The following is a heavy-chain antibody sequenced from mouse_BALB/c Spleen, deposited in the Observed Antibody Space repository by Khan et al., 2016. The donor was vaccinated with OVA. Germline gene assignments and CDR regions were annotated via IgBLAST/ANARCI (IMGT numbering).Heavy chain of an antibody. CDR3: ARGGYGSFAY. Sequence: QVQLKESGAELAKPGASVKMSCTASFYPFTDYLIHWVKTRPGQGLYWIGYINPSTGYPEYHPNFQYKATLTADKSSSTAYMQLSSLTSEDSAVYYCARGGYGSFAYWGQGTLVTVSA. CDR1: FYPFTDYL. D-gene: IGHD2-2*01. V-gene: IGHV1-4*01. CDR2: INPSTGYP. J-gene: IGHJ3*01.